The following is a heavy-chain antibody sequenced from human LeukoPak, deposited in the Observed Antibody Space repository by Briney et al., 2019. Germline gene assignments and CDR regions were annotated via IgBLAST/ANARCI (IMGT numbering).Heavy chain of an antibody. CDR1: GGTFSSYA. V-gene: IGHV1-69*13. CDR3: ARDGPYCGGDCYSGSEDGYNKARWAFDI. J-gene: IGHJ3*02. CDR2: IIPIFGTA. D-gene: IGHD2-21*02. Sequence: ASVKVSCKASGGTFSSYAISWVRQAPGQGLEWMGGIIPIFGTANYAQKFQGRVTITADESTSTAYMELSSLRSEDTAVYYCARDGPYCGGDCYSGSEDGYNKARWAFDIWGQGTMVTVSS.